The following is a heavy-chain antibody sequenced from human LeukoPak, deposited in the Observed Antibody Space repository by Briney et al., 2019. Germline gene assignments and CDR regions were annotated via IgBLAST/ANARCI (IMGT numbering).Heavy chain of an antibody. D-gene: IGHD3-9*01. J-gene: IGHJ5*02. Sequence: PGGSLRLSCAASGFTFSSYWMSWVRQAPGKGLEWVANIKQDGSEKYYVDSVKGRFTISRDNAKNSLYLQMNSLRAEDTAVYYCARGQVYFANWFDPWGQGTLVTVSP. CDR3: ARGQVYFANWFDP. CDR2: IKQDGSEK. CDR1: GFTFSSYW. V-gene: IGHV3-7*01.